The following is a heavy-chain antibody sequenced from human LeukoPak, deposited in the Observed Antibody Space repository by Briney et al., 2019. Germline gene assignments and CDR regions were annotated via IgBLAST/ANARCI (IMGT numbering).Heavy chain of an antibody. J-gene: IGHJ4*02. V-gene: IGHV3-30*02. D-gene: IGHD1-26*01. CDR1: GFAFSSYG. CDR3: ASGGPTGRTLDY. CDR2: LRKDGTYS. Sequence: GGSLRLSCGASGFAFSSYGMYWVRQTPDKGLEWVAYLRKDGTYSNYADSVRGRFTISRDNSKNTLDLQMSSLRVEDTAVYYCASGGPTGRTLDYGGQGTLVTVSS.